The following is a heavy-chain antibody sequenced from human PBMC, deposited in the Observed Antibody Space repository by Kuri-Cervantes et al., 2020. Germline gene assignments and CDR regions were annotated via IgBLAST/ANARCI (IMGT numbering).Heavy chain of an antibody. CDR2: IYYSGST. CDR3: ARDRRITMVRGTGYYGMDV. J-gene: IGHJ6*02. V-gene: IGHV4-30-4*01. D-gene: IGHD3-10*01. Sequence: SETLSLTCTVSGGSISSGDYYWSWIRQPPGKGLGWIGYIYYSGSTYYNPSLKSRVTISVDTSKNQFSLKLSSVTAADTAVYYCARDRRITMVRGTGYYGMDVWGQGTTVTVSS. CDR1: GGSISSGDYY.